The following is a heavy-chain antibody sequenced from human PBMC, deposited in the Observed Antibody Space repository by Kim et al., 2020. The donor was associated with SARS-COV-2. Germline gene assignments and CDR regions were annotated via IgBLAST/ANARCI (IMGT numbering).Heavy chain of an antibody. J-gene: IGHJ4*02. CDR3: ASMPGGYCSSTSCYTL. D-gene: IGHD2-2*02. Sequence: ASVKVSCKASGYTFTGYYMHWVRQAPGQGLEWMGRINPNSGGTNYAQKFQGRVTMTRDTSISTAYMELSRLRSDDTAVYYCASMPGGYCSSTSCYTLWGQGTLVTVSS. CDR2: INPNSGGT. CDR1: GYTFTGYY. V-gene: IGHV1-2*06.